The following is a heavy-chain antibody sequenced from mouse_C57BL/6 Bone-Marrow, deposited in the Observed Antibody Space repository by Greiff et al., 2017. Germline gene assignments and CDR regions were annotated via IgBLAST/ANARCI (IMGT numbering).Heavy chain of an antibody. J-gene: IGHJ2*01. D-gene: IGHD2-10*02. V-gene: IGHV1-64*01. CDR1: GYTFTSYW. CDR3: ARWKYGKPYFDY. CDR2: IHPNSGST. Sequence: VQRVESGAELVKPGASVKLSCKASGYTFTSYWMHWVKQRPGQGLEWIGMIHPNSGSTNYNEKFKSKATLTVDKSSSTAYMQLSSLTSEDSAVYYCARWKYGKPYFDYWGQGTTLTVSS.